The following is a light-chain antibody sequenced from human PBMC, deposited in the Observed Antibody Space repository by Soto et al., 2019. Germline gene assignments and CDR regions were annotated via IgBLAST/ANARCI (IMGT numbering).Light chain of an antibody. V-gene: IGKV3-11*01. Sequence: EIVLTQSPASLTLSPGERATLSCRASQSVDSYLVWYQQKPGQVPRLLIFGASNRATGIPARFSGSGSGTDFTLTINSLEPEDFAVYYCQQRSNWPITFGQGTRLEIK. CDR1: QSVDSY. CDR3: QQRSNWPIT. CDR2: GAS. J-gene: IGKJ5*01.